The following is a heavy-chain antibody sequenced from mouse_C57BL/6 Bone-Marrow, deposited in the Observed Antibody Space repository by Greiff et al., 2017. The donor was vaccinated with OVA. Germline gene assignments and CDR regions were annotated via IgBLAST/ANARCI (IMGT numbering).Heavy chain of an antibody. CDR1: GFTFSDYG. J-gene: IGHJ4*01. V-gene: IGHV5-17*01. D-gene: IGHD2-5*01. CDR3: ARDYSNGYDRDD. Sequence: EVQRVESGGGLVKPGGSLKLSCAASGFTFSDYGMHWVRQAPEKGLEWVAYISRGSSTIYYADKVKGRFTISRDNAKNTLFLQMTSLRSEDTAMYYCARDYSNGYDRDDWGQGTSVTVAS. CDR2: ISRGSSTI.